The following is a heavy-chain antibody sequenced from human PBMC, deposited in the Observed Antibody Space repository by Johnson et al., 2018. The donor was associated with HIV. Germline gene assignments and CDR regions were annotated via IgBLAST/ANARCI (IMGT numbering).Heavy chain of an antibody. Sequence: VQLVESGGGVVQPGGSLRLSCAASGFTFSNYAMNWVRQAPGKGLEWVAFIPYDGSHKYYVDSVKGRFTISRDNSKNTLYLQLNSLRAKDTAVYYCAKELRGYSYGLGAFDIWGQGTMVTVSS. CDR2: IPYDGSHK. D-gene: IGHD5-18*01. J-gene: IGHJ3*02. V-gene: IGHV3-30-3*02. CDR1: GFTFSNYA. CDR3: AKELRGYSYGLGAFDI.